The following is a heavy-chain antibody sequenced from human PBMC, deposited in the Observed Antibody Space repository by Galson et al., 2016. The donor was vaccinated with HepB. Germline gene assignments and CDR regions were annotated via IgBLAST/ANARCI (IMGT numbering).Heavy chain of an antibody. D-gene: IGHD3-16*01. Sequence: SLRLSCAASGFTSSNHWMSWVRQAPGKGLEWVAGISQDGGKKDYLESVKGRFTISRDNAENSLYLQMDNLRAEDTAVYYCARIIRPFAEFDSWGQGTLVTVAS. CDR1: GFTSSNHW. J-gene: IGHJ4*02. CDR3: ARIIRPFAEFDS. V-gene: IGHV3-7*01. CDR2: ISQDGGKK.